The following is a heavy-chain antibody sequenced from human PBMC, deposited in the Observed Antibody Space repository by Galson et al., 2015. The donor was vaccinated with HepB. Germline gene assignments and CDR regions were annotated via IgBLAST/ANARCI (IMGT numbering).Heavy chain of an antibody. CDR3: ASVIYCSGTSCEDV. D-gene: IGHD2-2*01. CDR1: GFTFDTYS. Sequence: SLRLSCAASGFTFDTYSMNWVRQAPGKGLEWVSSISSSSSYIYYADSVKGRFTISRDNAKNSLYLQMNSLRAEDTAIYYCASVIYCSGTSCEDVWGQGTTVTVSS. J-gene: IGHJ6*02. CDR2: ISSSSSYI. V-gene: IGHV3-21*01.